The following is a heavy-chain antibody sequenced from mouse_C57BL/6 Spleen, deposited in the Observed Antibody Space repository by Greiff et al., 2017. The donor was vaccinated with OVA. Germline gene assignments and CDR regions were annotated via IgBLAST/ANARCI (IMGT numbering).Heavy chain of an antibody. CDR2: IDPSDSDT. D-gene: IGHD1-3*01. J-gene: IGHJ3*01. V-gene: IGHV1-52*01. CDR1: GYTFTSYW. CDR3: ARRGKEGWFAY. Sequence: QVQLQQPGAELVRPGSSVKLSCKASGYTFTSYWMHWVKQRPIQGLEWIGNIDPSDSDTHYNQKFKDKATLTVDKSSSPAYMQLSSLTSEDSAVYYCARRGKEGWFAYWGQGTLVTVSA.